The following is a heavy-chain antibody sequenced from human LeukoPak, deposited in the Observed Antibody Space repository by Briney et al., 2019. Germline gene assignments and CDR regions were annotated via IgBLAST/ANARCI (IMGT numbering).Heavy chain of an antibody. CDR3: ARRYFDWFGFDR. D-gene: IGHD3-9*01. J-gene: IGHJ5*02. CDR1: GGSISSYY. V-gene: IGHV4-4*09. Sequence: SETLSLTCTVSGGSISSYYWSWIRQPPGKGLEWIGYIYTSGSTNYNPSLKSRVTISVDTSKNQFSLKLSSVTAADTAVYYCARRYFDWFGFDRWGQGTLVTVSS. CDR2: IYTSGST.